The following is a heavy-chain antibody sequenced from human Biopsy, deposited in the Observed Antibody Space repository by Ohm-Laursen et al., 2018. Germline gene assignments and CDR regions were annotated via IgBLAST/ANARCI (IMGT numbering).Heavy chain of an antibody. CDR2: IYYSGST. CDR1: GGSIGSFF. V-gene: IGHV4-59*01. D-gene: IGHD1-26*01. J-gene: IGHJ4*02. CDR3: ARVGAGAPSIDYFDY. Sequence: SETLSLTCTVSGGSIGSFFWSWIRQPPGKGLEWIGYIYYSGSTNYNPSLRSRVTISVGRSKNQFSLELSSVTAADTAVYYCARVGAGAPSIDYFDYWGQGALVTVSS.